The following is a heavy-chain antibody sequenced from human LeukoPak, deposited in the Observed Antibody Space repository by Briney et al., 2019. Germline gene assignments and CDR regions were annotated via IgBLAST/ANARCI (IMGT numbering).Heavy chain of an antibody. V-gene: IGHV3-30*04. J-gene: IGHJ3*02. CDR3: TTGGNVIVAGTRAFDI. Sequence: GGSLRLSCAASEFTFSSYAMHWVRQAPGKGLEWVAVISYDGSNKYYADSVKGRFTISRDNSKNTLYLQMNSLKTEDTAIYYCTTGGNVIVAGTRAFDIWGQGTMVTVSS. D-gene: IGHD6-19*01. CDR1: EFTFSSYA. CDR2: ISYDGSNK.